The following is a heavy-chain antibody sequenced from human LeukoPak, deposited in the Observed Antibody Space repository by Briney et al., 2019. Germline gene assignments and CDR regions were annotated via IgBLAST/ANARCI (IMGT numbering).Heavy chain of an antibody. Sequence: GGSLRLSCAVSGFTLSTFDMNWVRQAPGKGLEWVSSISTSSRYIYYRDSVKGRSTISRDDAKNSLYLQMNSLTVEDTAVYYCARADCSGSTCYLRHSWFDPWGQGTLVTVSS. CDR3: ARADCSGSTCYLRHSWFDP. CDR1: GFTLSTFD. V-gene: IGHV3-21*06. J-gene: IGHJ5*02. CDR2: ISTSSRYI. D-gene: IGHD2-2*01.